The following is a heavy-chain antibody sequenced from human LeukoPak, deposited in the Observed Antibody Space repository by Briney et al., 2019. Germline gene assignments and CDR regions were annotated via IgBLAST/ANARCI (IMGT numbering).Heavy chain of an antibody. CDR2: IKEDGSDK. Sequence: GGSLRLSCAASGFTFSYYWMTWVRQAPGKGLEWVANIKEDGSDKNYVDSVKGRFTISRDNAKNSLYLEMNSLRAEDTALYSCLREKVVGTKSAFDMWGQGIMVTVSS. D-gene: IGHD1-26*01. CDR3: LREKVVGTKSAFDM. CDR1: GFTFSYYW. V-gene: IGHV3-7*01. J-gene: IGHJ3*02.